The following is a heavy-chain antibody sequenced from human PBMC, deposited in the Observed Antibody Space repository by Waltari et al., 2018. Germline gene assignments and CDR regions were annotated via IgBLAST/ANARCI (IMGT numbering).Heavy chain of an antibody. CDR3: AREAVTMVRGITTFDY. CDR2: ITSASSYI. V-gene: IGHV3-21*01. Sequence: EVQLVESGGGLVKPGGSLRLSCAASGFTFSSDRMSWVRQAPGKGLEWVSSITSASSYIYYADSVKGRFTISRDNAKNSLYLQMNSLTAEDTAVYYCAREAVTMVRGITTFDYWGQGTLVTVSS. CDR1: GFTFSSDR. J-gene: IGHJ4*02. D-gene: IGHD3-10*01.